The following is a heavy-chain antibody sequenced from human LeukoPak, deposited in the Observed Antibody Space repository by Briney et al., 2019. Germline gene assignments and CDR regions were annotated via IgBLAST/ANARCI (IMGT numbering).Heavy chain of an antibody. CDR1: GYSISSGYY. CDR3: ARGNGYDSPLFDY. D-gene: IGHD5-12*01. J-gene: IGHJ4*02. Sequence: KPSETLSLTCTVSGYSISSGYYWGWIRQPPGKGLEWIGSIYHSGSTYYNPSLKSRVTISVDTSKNQFSLKLSSVTAADTAVYYCARGNGYDSPLFDYWGQGTLVTVSS. CDR2: IYHSGST. V-gene: IGHV4-38-2*02.